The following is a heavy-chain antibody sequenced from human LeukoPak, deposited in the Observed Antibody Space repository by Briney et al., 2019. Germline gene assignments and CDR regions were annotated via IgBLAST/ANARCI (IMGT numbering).Heavy chain of an antibody. CDR2: ISYSGDNRGGNT. D-gene: IGHD3-3*01. V-gene: IGHV3-23*01. CDR1: GFTFKIYT. Sequence: GGSLRLSCAAFGFTFKIYTMNWVRQAPGKGLEWLSSISYSGDNRGGNTYYADSVRGRFSISRDTSQNTVFLQMSSLRVDDTAAYYCVGTFTVFGVVATIAWGQGTLVTVSS. J-gene: IGHJ4*02. CDR3: VGTFTVFGVVATIA.